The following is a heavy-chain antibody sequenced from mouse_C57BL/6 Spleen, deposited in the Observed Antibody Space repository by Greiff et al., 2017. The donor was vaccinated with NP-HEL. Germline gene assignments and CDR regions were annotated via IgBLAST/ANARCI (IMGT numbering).Heavy chain of an antibody. CDR3: ARSVITTVVHFDY. CDR1: GYAFTNYL. CDR2: INPGSGGT. V-gene: IGHV1-54*01. J-gene: IGHJ2*01. D-gene: IGHD1-1*01. Sequence: QVQLKQSGAELVRPGTSVKVSCKASGYAFTNYLIEWVKQRPGQGLEWIGVINPGSGGTNYNEKLKGKATLTADKSSSTAYMQLSSLTSEDSAVYFCARSVITTVVHFDYWGQGTTLTVSS.